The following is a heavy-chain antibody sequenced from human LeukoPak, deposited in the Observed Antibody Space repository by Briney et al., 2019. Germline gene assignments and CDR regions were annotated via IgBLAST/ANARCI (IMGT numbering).Heavy chain of an antibody. CDR2: IYYSGST. Sequence: SETLSLTCTVSGGSISSYYWSWIRQPPGKGLEWIGYIYYSGSTNYNPSLKSRVTISVDTSKNQFSLKPSSVTAADTAVYYCAREGRRCSSTSCYAGWFDPWGQGTLATVSS. CDR3: AREGRRCSSTSCYAGWFDP. CDR1: GGSISSYY. D-gene: IGHD2-2*01. V-gene: IGHV4-59*01. J-gene: IGHJ5*02.